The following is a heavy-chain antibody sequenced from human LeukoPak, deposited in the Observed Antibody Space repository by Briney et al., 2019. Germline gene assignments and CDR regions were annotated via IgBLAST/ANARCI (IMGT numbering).Heavy chain of an antibody. J-gene: IGHJ4*02. CDR1: GFTFSNYG. CDR3: ARDGSLEWYMPYFDC. Sequence: GGSLRLSCAASGFTFSNYGMHWVRQAPGKGLEWVAVISYDGSNKYYADSVKGRFTISRDNSKNTLYLQMNSLRAEDTAVYYCARDGSLEWYMPYFDCWGQGTLVTVSS. D-gene: IGHD3-3*01. CDR2: ISYDGSNK. V-gene: IGHV3-30*03.